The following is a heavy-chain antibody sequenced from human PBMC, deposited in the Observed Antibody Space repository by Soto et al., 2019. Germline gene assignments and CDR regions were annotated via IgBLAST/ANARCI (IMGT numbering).Heavy chain of an antibody. V-gene: IGHV3-7*01. CDR1: GFTFSSYW. CDR3: ARVVEAYSSSSKKGWFDP. D-gene: IGHD6-6*01. CDR2: IKQDGSEK. Sequence: GGSLRLSCTASGFTFSSYWMSWVRQAPGKGLEWVANIKQDGSEKYYVDSVKGRFTISRDNAKNSLYLQMNSLRAEDTAVYYCARVVEAYSSSSKKGWFDPWGQGTLVTVSS. J-gene: IGHJ5*02.